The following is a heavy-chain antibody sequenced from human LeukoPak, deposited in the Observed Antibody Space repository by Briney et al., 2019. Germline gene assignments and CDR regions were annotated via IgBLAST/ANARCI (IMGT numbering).Heavy chain of an antibody. J-gene: IGHJ5*02. V-gene: IGHV3-11*01. Sequence: PGGSLRLSCAASGFTFSDYYTSWIRQAPGKGLEWVSYISSSGSTIYYADSVKGRFTISRDNAKNSLYLQMNSLRAEDTAVYYCARHQGSGWCQIWLDPWGQGTLVTVSS. CDR1: GFTFSDYY. CDR3: ARHQGSGWCQIWLDP. CDR2: ISSSGSTI. D-gene: IGHD6-19*01.